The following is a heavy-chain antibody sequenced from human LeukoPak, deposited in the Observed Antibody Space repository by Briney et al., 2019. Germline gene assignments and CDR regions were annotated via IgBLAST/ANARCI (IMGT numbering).Heavy chain of an antibody. J-gene: IGHJ4*02. CDR3: AKGPKYYDSSGYYWLENYFDY. CDR1: GFTFSSYG. D-gene: IGHD3-22*01. CDR2: ISGSGGST. Sequence: PGGTLRLSCAASGFTFSSYGMSWVRQPPGKGLEWVSAISGSGGSTYYADSVKGRFTISRDNSKNTLYLQMNSLRAEDTAVYYCAKGPKYYDSSGYYWLENYFDYWGQGTLVTVSS. V-gene: IGHV3-23*01.